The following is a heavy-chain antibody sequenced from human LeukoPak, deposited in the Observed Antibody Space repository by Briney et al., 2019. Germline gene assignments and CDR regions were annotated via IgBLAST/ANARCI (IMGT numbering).Heavy chain of an antibody. CDR2: IFEIGNT. D-gene: IGHD2-2*01. V-gene: IGHV4-59*01. Sequence: PSETLSLTCPVSGGSINNYYWTWIRQPPGKGLEWVGYIFEIGNTNYNPSLKSRVTVSLETSKNQFSLRLNSVTAADTAVYYCARGMMPDWFDLWGQGTLVTVSS. J-gene: IGHJ5*02. CDR3: ARGMMPDWFDL. CDR1: GGSINNYY.